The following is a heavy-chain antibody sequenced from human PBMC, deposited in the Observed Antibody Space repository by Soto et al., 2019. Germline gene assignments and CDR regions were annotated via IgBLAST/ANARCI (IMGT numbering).Heavy chain of an antibody. Sequence: EVPLVESGGGLVQPGGSLRLSCAASGFTVSSNYMNWVRQAPGKGLEWVSVIDSGGSTYYADSVKGRFTISRDNSKNTLSLQMNSLRAEDTAVYYCARDFVHGDHPEYFQHWGQGTLVTVSS. CDR1: GFTVSSNY. D-gene: IGHD4-17*01. J-gene: IGHJ1*01. CDR2: IDSGGST. V-gene: IGHV3-66*01. CDR3: ARDFVHGDHPEYFQH.